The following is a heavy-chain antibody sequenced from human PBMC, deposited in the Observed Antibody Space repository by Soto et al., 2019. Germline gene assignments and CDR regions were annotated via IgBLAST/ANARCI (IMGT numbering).Heavy chain of an antibody. Sequence: PGGSLRLSCAASGFTFSSYAMHWVRQAPGKGLEWVAHTNQDGSEKYYLDSVKGRFTIFRDNAKNSLYLQMNSLKTEDTAVYYCARGPNSLTGYYGPFEYWGQGTLVTVSS. CDR1: GFTFSSYA. CDR3: ARGPNSLTGYYGPFEY. V-gene: IGHV3-7*03. J-gene: IGHJ4*02. CDR2: TNQDGSEK. D-gene: IGHD3-9*01.